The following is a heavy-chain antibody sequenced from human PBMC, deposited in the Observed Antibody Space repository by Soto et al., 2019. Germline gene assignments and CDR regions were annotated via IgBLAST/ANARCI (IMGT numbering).Heavy chain of an antibody. CDR3: ARMEAAAGKPLDY. CDR2: IYYSGST. D-gene: IGHD6-13*01. J-gene: IGHJ4*02. V-gene: IGHV4-31*03. CDR1: GGSISSGGYY. Sequence: PSETLSLTCTVSGGSISSGGYYWSWIRQHPGKGLEWIGYIYYSGSTYYNPSLKSRVTISVDTSKNQFSLKLSSVTAADTAVYYCARMEAAAGKPLDYWGQGTLVTVSS.